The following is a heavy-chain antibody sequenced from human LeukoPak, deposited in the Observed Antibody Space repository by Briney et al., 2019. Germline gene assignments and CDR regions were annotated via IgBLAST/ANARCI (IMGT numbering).Heavy chain of an antibody. CDR3: ARVAGSIDY. D-gene: IGHD1-26*01. CDR1: GYTFTTYD. Sequence: ASVKVSCKASGYTFTTYDINWVRQATGQGLEWMGWTNPKSGYTGYAQKFQGRVTMSRDTSTGTAYMELSSLRSEDTAVYYCARVAGSIDYWGQGTLVTVSS. J-gene: IGHJ4*02. CDR2: TNPKSGYT. V-gene: IGHV1-8*01.